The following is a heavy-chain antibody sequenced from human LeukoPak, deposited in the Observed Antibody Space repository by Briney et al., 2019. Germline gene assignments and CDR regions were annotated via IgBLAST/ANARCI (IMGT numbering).Heavy chain of an antibody. CDR2: ISTNGGST. D-gene: IGHD2-15*01. Sequence: GGSLRLSCSTSGFIFSSYAMHWVRQAPGKGLEYVSAISTNGGSTYYADSVKGRFTISRDNSKNTLYLQMSSLRAEDTAVYYCVPLGYCSGTSCPHYWGQGALVAVSP. J-gene: IGHJ4*02. CDR1: GFIFSSYA. CDR3: VPLGYCSGTSCPHY. V-gene: IGHV3-64D*06.